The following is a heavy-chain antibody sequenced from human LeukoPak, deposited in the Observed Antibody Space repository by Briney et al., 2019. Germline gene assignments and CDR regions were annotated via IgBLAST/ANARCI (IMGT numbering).Heavy chain of an antibody. CDR1: GFTVSSNY. CDR3: ARDAGRIGWFDP. V-gene: IGHV3-53*01. CDR2: IYSGGST. Sequence: GGSLRLSCAASGFTVSSNYMSWVRQAPGKGPEWVSVIYSGGSTYYADSVKGRFTISRDNSKNTLYLQMNSLRAEDTAVYYCARDAGRIGWFDPWGQGTLVTVSS. J-gene: IGHJ5*02. D-gene: IGHD2-21*01.